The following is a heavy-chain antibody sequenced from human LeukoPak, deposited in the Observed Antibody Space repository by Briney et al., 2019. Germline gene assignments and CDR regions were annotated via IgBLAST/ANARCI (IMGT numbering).Heavy chain of an antibody. J-gene: IGHJ4*02. CDR3: VRYSVGTMYDS. D-gene: IGHD1-7*01. CDR1: GGSITSNY. V-gene: IGHV4-59*01. CDR2: IYYSGTT. Sequence: ETLSLTCTVSGGSITSNYWSWIRQPPGRGLEWIGYIYYSGTTKYNPSLKSRVTILVDTSKNQFSLKLSSVTAADTAVYYCVRYSVGTMYDSWGQGTLVTVSS.